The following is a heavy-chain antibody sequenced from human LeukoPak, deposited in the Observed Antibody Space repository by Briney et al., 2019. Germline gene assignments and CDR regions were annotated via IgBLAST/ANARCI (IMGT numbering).Heavy chain of an antibody. Sequence: GASVKVSCTASGGTFSSYAISWVRQAPGQGLEWMGGIIPIFGTANYAQKFQGSVTITADKSTSTAYMELSSLRSEDTAVYYCARAPLPPRVSLEFYYYYGMDVWGKGTTVTVSS. D-gene: IGHD3-16*02. V-gene: IGHV1-69*06. CDR2: IIPIFGTA. J-gene: IGHJ6*04. CDR1: GGTFSSYA. CDR3: ARAPLPPRVSLEFYYYYGMDV.